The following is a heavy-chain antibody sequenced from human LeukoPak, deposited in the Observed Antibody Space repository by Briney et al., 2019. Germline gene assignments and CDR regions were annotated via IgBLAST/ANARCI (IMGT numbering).Heavy chain of an antibody. D-gene: IGHD6-13*01. J-gene: IGHJ6*03. CDR3: ARGKGGSRAYYYYYYMDV. Sequence: ASVKVSCKASGYTFTSYDINWVRQATGQGLEWMGWMNPNSGNTGYAQKFQGRVTMTRNTSISTAYMELSSLRSEDTAVYYCARGKGGSRAYYYYYYMDVWGKGTTVTVSS. CDR2: MNPNSGNT. CDR1: GYTFTSYD. V-gene: IGHV1-8*01.